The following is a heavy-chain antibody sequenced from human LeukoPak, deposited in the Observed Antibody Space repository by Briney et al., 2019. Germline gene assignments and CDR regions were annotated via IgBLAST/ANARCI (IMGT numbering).Heavy chain of an antibody. Sequence: GASVKASCKASGYTFTSYGISWVRQAPGQGLEWMGWISAYNGNTNYAQKLQGRVTMTTDTSTSTAYMELRSLRSDDTAVYYCARHYDYVWGSYNSYYMDVWGKGTTVTISS. J-gene: IGHJ6*03. CDR2: ISAYNGNT. CDR3: ARHYDYVWGSYNSYYMDV. D-gene: IGHD3-16*01. CDR1: GYTFTSYG. V-gene: IGHV1-18*01.